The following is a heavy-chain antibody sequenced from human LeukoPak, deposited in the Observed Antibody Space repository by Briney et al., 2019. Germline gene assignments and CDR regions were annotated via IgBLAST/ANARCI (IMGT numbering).Heavy chain of an antibody. CDR3: ARGYYDSSGYYYDKGAFDI. Sequence: ASVKVSCKASGYTFTSYGISWVRQAPGQGLEWMGWISAYNGNTNYAQKLQGRVTMTTDTSTSTAYMELRGLRSDDTAVYYCARGYYDSSGYYYDKGAFDIWGQGTMVTVSS. CDR2: ISAYNGNT. D-gene: IGHD3-22*01. J-gene: IGHJ3*02. CDR1: GYTFTSYG. V-gene: IGHV1-18*01.